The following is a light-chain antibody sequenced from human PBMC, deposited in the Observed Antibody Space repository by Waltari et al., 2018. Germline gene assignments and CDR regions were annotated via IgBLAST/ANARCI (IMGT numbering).Light chain of an antibody. J-gene: IGKJ1*01. V-gene: IGKV3-20*01. Sequence: SCKASQSVGIYLAWYQQKPGQAPRLLIYHASSRATGIPDRFSGSGSGTDFSLTISRLEPEDFAVYYCQKYVSLPATFGQGTKVEIK. CDR3: QKYVSLPAT. CDR2: HAS. CDR1: QSVGIY.